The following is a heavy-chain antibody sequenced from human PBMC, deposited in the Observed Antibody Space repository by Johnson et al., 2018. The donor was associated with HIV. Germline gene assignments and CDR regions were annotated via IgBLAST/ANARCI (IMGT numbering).Heavy chain of an antibody. V-gene: IGHV3-23*04. J-gene: IGHJ3*02. CDR2: ISGSGGST. CDR1: GFTFSSYA. D-gene: IGHD5-18*01. CDR3: AKDGHSYGRGPDAFVI. Sequence: VQLVESGGGLVQPGGSLRLSCAASGFTFSSYAMSWVRQAPGKGLEWVSAISGSGGSTYYADSVKGRFTISSDNSKNTLDLQMNSLRAEDTAVYYCAKDGHSYGRGPDAFVIWGQGTMVTVAS.